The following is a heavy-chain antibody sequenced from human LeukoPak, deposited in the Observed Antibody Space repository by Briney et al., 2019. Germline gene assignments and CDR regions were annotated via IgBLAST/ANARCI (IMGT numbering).Heavy chain of an antibody. V-gene: IGHV7-4-1*02. D-gene: IGHD4-17*01. CDR1: GYTFTSYD. Sequence: ASVKVSCKASGYTFTSYDINWVRQATGQGLEWMGWINTNTGNPTYAQGFTGRFVFSLDTSVSTAYLQISSLKAEDTAVYYCAREGDPGSTGPRYGDPLIDYWGQGTLVTVSS. CDR2: INTNTGNP. J-gene: IGHJ4*02. CDR3: AREGDPGSTGPRYGDPLIDY.